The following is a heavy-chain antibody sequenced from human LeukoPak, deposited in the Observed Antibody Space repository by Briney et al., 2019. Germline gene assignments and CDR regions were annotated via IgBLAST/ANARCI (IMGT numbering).Heavy chain of an antibody. CDR1: GGSISSGEYY. CDR2: FSYTGST. V-gene: IGHV4-30-4*01. CDR3: ARALNENSYAFDS. Sequence: PSETLSLTCIVSGGSISSGEYYWSRIRQPPGKGLEWIGYFSYTGSTYYNPSLKSRVSISVDTSKNQFSLRLMSVTAADTAVYHCARALNENSYAFDSWGQGTLVTVSS. D-gene: IGHD5-18*01. J-gene: IGHJ4*02.